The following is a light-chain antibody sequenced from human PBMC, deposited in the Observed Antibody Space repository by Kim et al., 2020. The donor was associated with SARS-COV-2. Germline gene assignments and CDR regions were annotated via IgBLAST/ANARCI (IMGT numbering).Light chain of an antibody. CDR3: QQYNTYPYT. CDR2: KAS. CDR1: QSIDDW. Sequence: SASVEDNVTLTCRASQSIDDWLAWYQQKPGTAPKILIYKASSLGGGTPSRFSGGGFGTEFTLTIPSLQPDDFATYYCQQYNTYPYTFGQGTKLEI. J-gene: IGKJ2*01. V-gene: IGKV1-5*03.